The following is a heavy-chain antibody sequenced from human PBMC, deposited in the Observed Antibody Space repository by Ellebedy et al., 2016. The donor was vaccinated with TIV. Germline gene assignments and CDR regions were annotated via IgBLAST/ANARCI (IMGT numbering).Heavy chain of an antibody. CDR3: VRWDYYGGNFRYFDY. V-gene: IGHV4-59*13. D-gene: IGHD4-23*01. Sequence: SETLSLTXTVSGLSISRSYYWGWIRQPPGKGLEWIGYIYYSGSTNYNPSLKSRVTISVDTSKNQFSLKLSSVTAADTAVYYCVRWDYYGGNFRYFDYWGQGTLVTVSS. CDR1: GLSISRSYY. CDR2: IYYSGST. J-gene: IGHJ4*02.